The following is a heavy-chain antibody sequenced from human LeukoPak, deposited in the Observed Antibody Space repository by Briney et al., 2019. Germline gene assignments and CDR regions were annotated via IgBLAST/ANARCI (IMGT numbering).Heavy chain of an antibody. CDR3: ARGAAMVTGPLGY. Sequence: ASVKVSCKASGYTFTGYYMHWVRQAPGQGLEWMGWINPNSGGTNYAQKFRGRVTMTRDTSISTAYMELSRLRSDDTAVYYCARGAAMVTGPLGYWGQGTLVTVSS. D-gene: IGHD5-18*01. CDR1: GYTFTGYY. V-gene: IGHV1-2*02. J-gene: IGHJ4*02. CDR2: INPNSGGT.